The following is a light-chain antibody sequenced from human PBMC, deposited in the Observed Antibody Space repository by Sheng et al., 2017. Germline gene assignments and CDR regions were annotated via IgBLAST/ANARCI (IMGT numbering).Light chain of an antibody. V-gene: IGKV1-33*01. CDR1: QDISNY. CDR3: QQFSNYFS. J-gene: IGKJ2*03. CDR2: DAS. Sequence: DIQMTQSPSSLSASVGDRVTITCQASQDISNYLNWYQQKPGKAPKLLIYDASNLETGVPSRFSGSGSGTEFSLTINSLQREDSATYYCQQFSNYFSFGQGTKLDIK.